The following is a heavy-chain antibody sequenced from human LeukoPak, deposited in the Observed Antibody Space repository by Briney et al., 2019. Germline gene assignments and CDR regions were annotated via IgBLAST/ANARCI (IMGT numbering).Heavy chain of an antibody. D-gene: IGHD3-10*01. CDR2: IIWNSGSI. Sequence: GGSLRLSCAASGFTFDDYAMHWFRQAPGKALKGVSGIIWNSGSIGYADSVKGRFTISRDNAKNSLYLQMNSLRAEDTALYYCAKGYGSGSYDGGYYFDYWGQGTLVTVSS. CDR1: GFTFDDYA. J-gene: IGHJ4*02. V-gene: IGHV3-9*01. CDR3: AKGYGSGSYDGGYYFDY.